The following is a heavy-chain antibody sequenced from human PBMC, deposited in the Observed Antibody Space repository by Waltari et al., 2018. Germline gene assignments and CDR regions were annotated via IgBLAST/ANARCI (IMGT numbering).Heavy chain of an antibody. J-gene: IGHJ4*01. CDR2: FSYNGNT. CDR1: GGSITTITYF. V-gene: IGHV4-39*07. CDR3: ARGLGAIY. Sequence: LQMQESGPGLVRPSETLSLTCAVSGGSITTITYFWGWIRQPPGKGLEWIGSFSYNGNTYYHPELKSRATISGDTSKNQVSLVLTSVTAADTAVYYCARGLGAIYWGHGTLVTVSS. D-gene: IGHD2-21*01.